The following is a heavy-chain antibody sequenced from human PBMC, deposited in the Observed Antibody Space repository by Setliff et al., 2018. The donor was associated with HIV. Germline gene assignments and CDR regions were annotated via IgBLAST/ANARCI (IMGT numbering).Heavy chain of an antibody. J-gene: IGHJ5*02. V-gene: IGHV4-61*02. CDR1: GGSISSGSYY. CDR3: ASSSGWYGAAQFDP. CDR2: IYTSGST. D-gene: IGHD6-19*01. Sequence: SETLSLTCTVSGGSISSGSYYWSWIRQPAGKGLEWIGRIYTSGSTNYNPSLKSRVTISVDTSKNQFSLKLRSVTAADTAVYYCASSSGWYGAAQFDPWGQGTRVTVSS.